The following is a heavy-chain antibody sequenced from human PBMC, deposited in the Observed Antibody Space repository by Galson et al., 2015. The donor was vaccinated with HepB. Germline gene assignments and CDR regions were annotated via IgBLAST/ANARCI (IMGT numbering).Heavy chain of an antibody. CDR3: ARDGAVAVKPFYYYYYGMDV. D-gene: IGHD6-19*01. Sequence: SLRLSCAASGFTFSSYAMHWVRQAPGKGLEWVAVISYDGSNKYYADSVKGRLTISRDNSKNTLYLQMNSLRAEDTAVYYCARDGAVAVKPFYYYYYGMDVWGQGTTVTVSS. V-gene: IGHV3-30-3*01. CDR2: ISYDGSNK. J-gene: IGHJ6*02. CDR1: GFTFSSYA.